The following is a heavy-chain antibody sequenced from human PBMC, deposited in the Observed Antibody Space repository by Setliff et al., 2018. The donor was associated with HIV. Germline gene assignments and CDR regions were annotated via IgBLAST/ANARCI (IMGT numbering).Heavy chain of an antibody. V-gene: IGHV4-59*11. D-gene: IGHD6-6*01. CDR1: GGSISSHY. J-gene: IGHJ3*02. CDR3: ARDLEFSSPFDAFDI. CDR2: IYYSGST. Sequence: KTSETLSLTCTVSGGSISSHYWSWIRQPPGKGLEWIGSIYYSGSTNYNPSLKSRVTISVDTSKNQFSLKLSSVTAADTAVYYCARDLEFSSPFDAFDIWGQGTMVTVSS.